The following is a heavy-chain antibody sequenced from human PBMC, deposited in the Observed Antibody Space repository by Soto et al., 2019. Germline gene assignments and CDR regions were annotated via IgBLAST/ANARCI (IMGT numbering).Heavy chain of an antibody. CDR2: IYYSGST. Sequence: QVQLQESGPGLVKPSETLSLTCTVSGGSISSYSWSWIRQPPGKGLEWIGYIYYSGSTNYNPSLKSRVTISVDTSKNQFSLKLSSVTAADTAVYYCARFPRRYFDLWGRGTLVTVSS. J-gene: IGHJ2*01. CDR3: ARFPRRYFDL. CDR1: GGSISSYS. V-gene: IGHV4-59*01.